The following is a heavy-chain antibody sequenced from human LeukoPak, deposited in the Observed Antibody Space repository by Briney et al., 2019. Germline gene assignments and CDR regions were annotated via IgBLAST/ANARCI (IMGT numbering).Heavy chain of an antibody. V-gene: IGHV1-69*13. CDR2: IIPIFGTA. D-gene: IGHD4-17*01. CDR3: ATSTTVTPYYFDY. Sequence: EASVKVSCKASGGTFSSYAISWVRQAPGQGLEWMGGIIPIFGTANYAQKFQGRVTITADESTSTAYMELSSLRSEDTAVYYCATSTTVTPYYFDYWGQGTLVTVSS. CDR1: GGTFSSYA. J-gene: IGHJ4*02.